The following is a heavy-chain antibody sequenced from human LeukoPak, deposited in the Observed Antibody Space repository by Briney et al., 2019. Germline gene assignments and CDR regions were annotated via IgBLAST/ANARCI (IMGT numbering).Heavy chain of an antibody. Sequence: PSETLSLTCTVSGYSISSGYYWGWIRQPPGKGLEWIGSIYHSGSTYYSPSLKSRVTISVDTSKNQFSLKLSSVTAADTAVYYCARGPSYYYYYMDVWGKGTTVTVSS. J-gene: IGHJ6*03. CDR3: ARGPSYYYYYMDV. CDR1: GYSISSGYY. V-gene: IGHV4-38-2*02. CDR2: IYHSGST.